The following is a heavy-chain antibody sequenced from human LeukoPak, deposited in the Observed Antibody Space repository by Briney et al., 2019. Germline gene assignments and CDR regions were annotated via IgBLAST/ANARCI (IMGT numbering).Heavy chain of an antibody. CDR1: GFSFTSYE. D-gene: IGHD3-3*01. CDR2: ISSGGSII. CDR3: ARGVPYDFWSGYYILYYYGMDV. J-gene: IGHJ6*02. V-gene: IGHV3-48*03. Sequence: GGSLRLSCAASGFSFTSYEMTWVRQAPGKGLEWVSYISSGGSIIYYADSVKGRFTISRDNAKNSLFLQMSSLRAEDTAVYYCARGVPYDFWSGYYILYYYGMDVWGQGTTVTVSS.